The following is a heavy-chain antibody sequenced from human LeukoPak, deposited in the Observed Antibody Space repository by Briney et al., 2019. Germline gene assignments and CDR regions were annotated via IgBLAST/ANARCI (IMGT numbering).Heavy chain of an antibody. J-gene: IGHJ4*02. V-gene: IGHV1-8*01. D-gene: IGHD3-10*01. CDR3: ARSLLWFGELKYPDY. CDR1: GYTFTNFD. Sequence: GASVKVSCKASGYTFTNFDINWVRQAPGQGLEWMGWMNPVSGKAGSAQKFQGRVTMTRDTSASTAYMELSSLRSEDTAVYYCARSLLWFGELKYPDYWGQGTLVTVSS. CDR2: MNPVSGKA.